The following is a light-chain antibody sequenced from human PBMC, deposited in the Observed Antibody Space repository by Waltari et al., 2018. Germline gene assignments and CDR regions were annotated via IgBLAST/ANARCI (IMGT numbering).Light chain of an antibody. J-gene: IGKJ1*01. Sequence: EIVMTQSPASLSLPPGERATLSCRASQSVTSNLAWYQQKPGQAPRLLIYGASTRAAGIPVRFSGSGSGTEFTLTVSGLQSEDFAIYYCQQYNDWPPWTFGQGTKEEIK. CDR3: QQYNDWPPWT. V-gene: IGKV3-15*01. CDR1: QSVTSN. CDR2: GAS.